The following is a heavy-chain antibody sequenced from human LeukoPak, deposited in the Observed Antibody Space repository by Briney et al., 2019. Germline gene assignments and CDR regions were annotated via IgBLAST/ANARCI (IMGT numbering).Heavy chain of an antibody. D-gene: IGHD5-18*01. CDR3: ARVPRTGYSYGYSYYYGMDV. Sequence: MSSETLSLTCAVYGGSFSGHYWSWIRQPPGKGLEWIGEINHSGSTNYNPSLKSRVTISVDTSKNQFSLKLSSVTAADTAVYYCARVPRTGYSYGYSYYYGMDVWGQGTTVTVSS. CDR1: GGSFSGHY. V-gene: IGHV4-34*01. J-gene: IGHJ6*02. CDR2: INHSGST.